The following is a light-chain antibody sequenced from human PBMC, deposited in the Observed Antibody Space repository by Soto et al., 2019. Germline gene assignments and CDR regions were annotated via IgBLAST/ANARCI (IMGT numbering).Light chain of an antibody. V-gene: IGLV2-23*01. CDR3: WSYAGSSTLV. CDR2: EGT. CDR1: SSDIGNYNF. J-gene: IGLJ2*01. Sequence: QSALTQPASVSGSPGQSITISCTGTSSDIGNYNFVSWYQKHPGKAPKLMIYEGTERPSGVSNRFSGSKSGNTASLTISGLQAEDEADYYCWSYAGSSTLVFGGGTKVTVL.